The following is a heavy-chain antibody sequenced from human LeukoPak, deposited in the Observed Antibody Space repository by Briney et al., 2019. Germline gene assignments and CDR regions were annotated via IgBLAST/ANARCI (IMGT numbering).Heavy chain of an antibody. CDR2: IYYSGST. CDR3: ARGLGATRGYYYYYYTDV. CDR1: GGSISSYY. D-gene: IGHD1-26*01. V-gene: IGHV4-59*01. J-gene: IGHJ6*03. Sequence: SETLSLTCTVSGGSISSYYWSWIRQPPGKGLEWIGYIYYSGSTNYNPSLKSRVTISVDTSKNQFSLKLSSVTAADTAVYYCARGLGATRGYYYYYYTDVWGKGTTVTVSS.